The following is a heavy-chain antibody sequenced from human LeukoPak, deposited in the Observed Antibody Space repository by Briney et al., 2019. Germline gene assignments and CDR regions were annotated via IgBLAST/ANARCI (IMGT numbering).Heavy chain of an antibody. CDR1: GFTFSSYW. Sequence: PGGSLRLSCAASGFTFSSYWMSWVRQAPGTGLEWVANINQDGNEKYSVDSVKGRFTVSRDNAKNSLYLEINSLRADDTGVYYCALSMVRGPFSFYYYGVDVWGPGTAVTVSS. V-gene: IGHV3-7*01. D-gene: IGHD3-10*01. J-gene: IGHJ6*02. CDR3: ALSMVRGPFSFYYYGVDV. CDR2: INQDGNEK.